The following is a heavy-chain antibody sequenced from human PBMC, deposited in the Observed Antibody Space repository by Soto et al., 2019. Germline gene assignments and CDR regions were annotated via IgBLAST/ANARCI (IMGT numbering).Heavy chain of an antibody. J-gene: IGHJ4*02. Sequence: PGGSLRLSCAASGFTFSSYGMHWVRQAPGKGLEWVAVIWYDGSNKYYADSVKGRFTISRDNSKNTLYLQMNSLRAEDTAVYYCESKGTRGSRWSSPDYWGQGTLVTVYS. CDR3: ESKGTRGSRWSSPDY. V-gene: IGHV3-33*01. CDR2: IWYDGSNK. D-gene: IGHD6-13*01. CDR1: GFTFSSYG.